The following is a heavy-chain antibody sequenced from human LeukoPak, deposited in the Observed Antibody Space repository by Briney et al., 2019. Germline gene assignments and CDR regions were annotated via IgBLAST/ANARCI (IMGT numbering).Heavy chain of an antibody. CDR2: IYSGGST. D-gene: IGHD6-19*01. CDR3: ARGPRRSSGWYSTSFLNWFDP. Sequence: GGSLRLSCAASGFTVSSNYMSWVRQAPGKGLEWVSVIYSGGSTYYADSVKGRFTISRDNSKNTLYLQMNSLRAEDTAVYYCARGPRRSSGWYSTSFLNWFDPWGQGTLVTVSS. CDR1: GFTVSSNY. V-gene: IGHV3-66*01. J-gene: IGHJ5*02.